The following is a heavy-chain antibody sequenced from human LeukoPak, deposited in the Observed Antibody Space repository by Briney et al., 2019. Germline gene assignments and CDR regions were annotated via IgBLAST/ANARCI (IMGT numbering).Heavy chain of an antibody. J-gene: IGHJ4*02. Sequence: GESLRLSCAASGFTFSSYSMNWVRQAPGKGLEWVSSISSSSSYIYYADSVKGRFTISRDNAKNSLYLQMNSLRAEHTAVYYCARNRAAAGPYYFDYWGQGTLVTVSS. CDR3: ARNRAAAGPYYFDY. V-gene: IGHV3-21*01. D-gene: IGHD6-13*01. CDR1: GFTFSSYS. CDR2: ISSSSSYI.